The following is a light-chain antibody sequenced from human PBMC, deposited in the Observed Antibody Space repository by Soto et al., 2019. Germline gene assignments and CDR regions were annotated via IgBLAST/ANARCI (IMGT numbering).Light chain of an antibody. Sequence: IVLTQSPGTLSLSPGEVATLSCGASQTITYNFLAWYQKKPGLSPRLLVYDSSNRATGNPDMFSGSGSGTDFTLTISTLEPEDFAGYYCQHYGEASSTFGGGTRVEI. J-gene: IGKJ4*01. CDR2: DSS. CDR1: QTITYNF. CDR3: QHYGEASST. V-gene: IGKV3D-20*01.